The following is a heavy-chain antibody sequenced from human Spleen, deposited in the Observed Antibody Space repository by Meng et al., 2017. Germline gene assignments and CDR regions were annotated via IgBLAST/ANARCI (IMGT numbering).Heavy chain of an antibody. CDR1: GFSLSNSGVG. J-gene: IGHJ4*02. D-gene: IGHD4-17*01. Sequence: PLKGSGSTLGKPPQTLPLTFNFSGFSLSNSGVGVGWIRQPPGKALEWLALIYWDDDKRYSPSLKSRLTITKDTSKNQVVLTMTNMDPVDTATYYCAHRNTCTVCFDYWGQGTLVTVSS. V-gene: IGHV2-5*02. CDR3: AHRNTCTVCFDY. CDR2: IYWDDDK.